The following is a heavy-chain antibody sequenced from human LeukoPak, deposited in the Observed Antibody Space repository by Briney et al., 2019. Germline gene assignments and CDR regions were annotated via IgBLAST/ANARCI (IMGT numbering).Heavy chain of an antibody. V-gene: IGHV3-21*01. CDR3: ARDLSSSWYPGWFDP. D-gene: IGHD6-13*01. CDR1: GFTFSSYS. Sequence: PGGSLRLSCAASGFTFSSYSMNWVRQAPGKGLEWVSSISSSSSYIYYADSVKGRFTIFRDNAKNSLYLQMNSLRAEDTAVYYCARDLSSSWYPGWFDPWGQGTLVTVSS. CDR2: ISSSSSYI. J-gene: IGHJ5*02.